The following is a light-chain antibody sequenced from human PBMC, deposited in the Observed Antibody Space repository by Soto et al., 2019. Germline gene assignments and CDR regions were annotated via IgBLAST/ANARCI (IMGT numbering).Light chain of an antibody. V-gene: IGKV3-15*01. CDR2: GAS. CDR1: QNIDTY. J-gene: IGKJ4*01. CDR3: QQYRHGHLT. Sequence: EIVMTQSPATLSVSPGERATLSCRASQNIDTYFAWYQQTPGQAPRLLIYGASTRATGIPARFSGSGSGTDFVFPCSSLPSEDFAVYYCQQYRHGHLTLGGGNKVAIK.